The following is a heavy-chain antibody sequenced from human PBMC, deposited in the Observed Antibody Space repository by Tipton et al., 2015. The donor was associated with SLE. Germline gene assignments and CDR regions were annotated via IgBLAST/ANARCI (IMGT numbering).Heavy chain of an antibody. J-gene: IGHJ6*02. V-gene: IGHV4-39*07. CDR3: ARDRRYCSGGSCYYYYGMDV. CDR1: GGSISSSSYY. D-gene: IGHD2-15*01. CDR2: IYYSGST. Sequence: TLSLTCTVSGGSISSSSYYWGWIRQPPGKGLEWIGSIYYSGSTYYNPSLKSRVTISVDTSKNQFSLKLSSVTAADTAVYYCARDRRYCSGGSCYYYYGMDVWGQGTTVTVSS.